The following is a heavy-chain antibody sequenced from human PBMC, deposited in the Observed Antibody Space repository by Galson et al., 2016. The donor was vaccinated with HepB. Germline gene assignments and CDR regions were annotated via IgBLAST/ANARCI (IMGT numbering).Heavy chain of an antibody. J-gene: IGHJ3*02. D-gene: IGHD6-13*01. CDR3: ARARIAALGTGAFDT. Sequence: SLRLSCAASGFTFSTYAMHWVRQAPGKGLEWVSSIKNSNSDVYYEDSVKGRFTISRDNAENSLYLQMDSLTAEDTAMYYCARARIAALGTGAFDTWGQGTMVTVSS. V-gene: IGHV3-21*01. CDR1: GFTFSTYA. CDR2: IKNSNSDV.